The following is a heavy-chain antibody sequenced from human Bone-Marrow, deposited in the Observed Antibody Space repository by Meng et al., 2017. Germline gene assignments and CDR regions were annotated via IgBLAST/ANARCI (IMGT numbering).Heavy chain of an antibody. D-gene: IGHD3-16*01. CDR3: TRGQDYIWGPE. CDR1: SGTFGDYY. Sequence: QQEWCGPGLSQPPDTLSLTCAVYSGTFGDYYAWVRQPPGRGLEWIGEIGHSGRTVYSPALKSRVTVSSDTSKDTEQFFLQMKYVTAADTAVYYCTRGQDYIWGPEWGQGTLVTVSS. J-gene: IGHJ1*01. V-gene: IGHV4-34*01. CDR2: IGHSGRT.